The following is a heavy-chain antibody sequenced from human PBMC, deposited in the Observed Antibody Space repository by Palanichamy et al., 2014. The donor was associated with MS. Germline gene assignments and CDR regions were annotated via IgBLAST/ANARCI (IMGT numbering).Heavy chain of an antibody. D-gene: IGHD3/OR15-3a*01. CDR2: IYWDDDR. CDR1: GFSLTADGVG. CDR3: AHRSDMDDFDF. J-gene: IGHJ4*02. Sequence: QVTLKESGPALVKPTQTLTLTRTVSGFSLTADGVGVGWIRQPPGKALEWLALIYWDDDRRYSPSLKSRLTITRDTSKNQVVLTMTNMDPVDTATYYCAHRSDMDDFDFWGQGTLITVSS. V-gene: IGHV2-5*02.